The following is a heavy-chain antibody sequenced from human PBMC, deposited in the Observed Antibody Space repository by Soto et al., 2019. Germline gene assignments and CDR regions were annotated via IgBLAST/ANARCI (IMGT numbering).Heavy chain of an antibody. CDR3: AREGVGASRRRPFDY. CDR2: IIPIFGTA. D-gene: IGHD1-26*01. CDR1: GGTFSSYA. J-gene: IGHJ4*02. V-gene: IGHV1-69*06. Sequence: QVQLVQSGAEVKKPESSVKVSCKASGGTFSSYAISWVRQAPGQGLEWMGGIIPIFGTANYAQKFQGRVTITADKSTSTAYMELSSLISEDTAVYYCAREGVGASRRRPFDYWGQGTLVTVSS.